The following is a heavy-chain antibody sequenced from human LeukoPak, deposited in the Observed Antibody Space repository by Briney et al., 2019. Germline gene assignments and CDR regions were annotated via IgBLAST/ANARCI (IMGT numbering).Heavy chain of an antibody. Sequence: ASVKVSCKASGYTFTSYGISWVRQATGQGLEWMGWMNPNSGNTGYAQKFQGRVTITRNTSISTAYMELSSLRSEDTAVYYCARRAAVAGGAFDIWGQGTMVTVSS. D-gene: IGHD6-13*01. J-gene: IGHJ3*02. V-gene: IGHV1-8*03. CDR2: MNPNSGNT. CDR1: GYTFTSYG. CDR3: ARRAAVAGGAFDI.